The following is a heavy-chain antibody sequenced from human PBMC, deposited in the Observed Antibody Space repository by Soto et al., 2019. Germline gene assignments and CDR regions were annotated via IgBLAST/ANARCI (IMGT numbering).Heavy chain of an antibody. CDR1: GGTFSSYA. D-gene: IGHD2-2*02. CDR3: ARDMSPTPYTMAYAFDI. V-gene: IGHV1-69*13. CDR2: IIPIFGTA. J-gene: IGHJ3*02. Sequence: ASVKVSCKASGGTFSSYAISWVRQAPGQGLEWMGGIIPIFGTANYAQKFQGRVTITADESTSTAYMELSSLRSEDTAVYYCARDMSPTPYTMAYAFDIWGQGTMVTVSS.